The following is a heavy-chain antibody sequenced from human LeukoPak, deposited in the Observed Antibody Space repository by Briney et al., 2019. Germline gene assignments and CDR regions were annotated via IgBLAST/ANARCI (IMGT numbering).Heavy chain of an antibody. V-gene: IGHV4-59*08. CDR1: GGSISSYY. Sequence: SETLSLTCTVSGGSISSYYWSWIRQPPGKGLEWIGYIYYSGSTNYNPSLKGRVTISVDTSKNQFSLKLSSVTAADTAVYYCARHAHGLVGASDFDYWGQGTLVTVSS. CDR3: ARHAHGLVGASDFDY. J-gene: IGHJ4*02. CDR2: IYYSGST. D-gene: IGHD1-26*01.